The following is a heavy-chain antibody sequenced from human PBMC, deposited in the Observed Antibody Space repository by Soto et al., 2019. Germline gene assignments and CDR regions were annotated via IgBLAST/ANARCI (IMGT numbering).Heavy chain of an antibody. CDR1: GVSISSSSYY. CDR3: ARRPIAAAAPFDY. Sequence: SETLSLTCTVSGVSISSSSYYWGWIRQPPGKGLEWIGSIYYSGSTYYNPSLKSRVTISVDTSKNQFSLKLSSVTAADTAVYYCARRPIAAAAPFDYWGQGTLVTVSS. V-gene: IGHV4-39*01. CDR2: IYYSGST. J-gene: IGHJ4*02. D-gene: IGHD6-13*01.